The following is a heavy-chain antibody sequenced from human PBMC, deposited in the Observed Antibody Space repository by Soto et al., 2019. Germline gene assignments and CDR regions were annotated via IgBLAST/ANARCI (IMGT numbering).Heavy chain of an antibody. CDR3: AKVDSHSGSHYDAFDI. CDR1: EFSFISYA. Sequence: EVQLLESGGGSVQPGGSLRLSCAASEFSFISYAMNWVGQAPVNGLEWVSAISGSADRTYYADSVKGRFTISRDNSNKILYLRMNSLRPDDTAVYYCAKVDSHSGSHYDAFDIWGQGTMVPVSS. V-gene: IGHV3-23*01. J-gene: IGHJ3*02. D-gene: IGHD1-26*01. CDR2: ISGSADRT.